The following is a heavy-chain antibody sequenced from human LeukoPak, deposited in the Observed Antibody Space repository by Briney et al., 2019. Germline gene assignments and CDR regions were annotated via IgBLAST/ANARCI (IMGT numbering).Heavy chain of an antibody. CDR1: GYTFTGYY. CDR2: INPNSGGT. Sequence: ASAKVSCKASGYTFTGYYMHWVRQAPGQGLEWMGWINPNSGGTNYAQKFQGRVTMTRDTSISTAYMELSRLRSDDTAVYYCARAEVVPAVYYYYGMDVWGQGTTVTVSS. J-gene: IGHJ6*02. CDR3: ARAEVVPAVYYYYGMDV. D-gene: IGHD2-2*01. V-gene: IGHV1-2*02.